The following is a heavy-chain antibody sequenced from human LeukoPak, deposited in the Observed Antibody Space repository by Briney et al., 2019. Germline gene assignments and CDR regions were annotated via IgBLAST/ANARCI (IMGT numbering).Heavy chain of an antibody. CDR2: INHSGST. CDR1: GGSFSGYY. V-gene: IGHV4-34*01. Sequence: SETLSLTCAVYGGSFSGYYWSWIRQPPGKGLEWIGEINHSGSTNYNPSLKSRVTISVDTSKNQFSLKLSSVTAADTAVYYCARGGCSGGSCYYEWDPWGQGTLVTVSS. D-gene: IGHD2-15*01. J-gene: IGHJ5*02. CDR3: ARGGCSGGSCYYEWDP.